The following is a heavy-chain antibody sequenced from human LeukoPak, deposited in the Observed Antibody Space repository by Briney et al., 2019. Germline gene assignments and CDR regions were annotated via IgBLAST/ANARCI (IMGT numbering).Heavy chain of an antibody. CDR2: IYYSGST. V-gene: IGHV4-39*01. J-gene: IGHJ6*03. CDR3: ARNSSIPVADKKYNYMDV. Sequence: SETLSLTCAVSGGYISVNYWGWIRQPPGKRLEWIGSIYYSGSTTYNPSLKSRVTISVDTSKNQFSLRLSSVTAADTAVYFCARNSSIPVADKKYNYMDVWGKGTTVTVSS. D-gene: IGHD6-19*01. CDR1: GGYISVNY.